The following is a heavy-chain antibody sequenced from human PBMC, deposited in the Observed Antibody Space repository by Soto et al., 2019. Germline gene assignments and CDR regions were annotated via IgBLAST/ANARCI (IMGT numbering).Heavy chain of an antibody. CDR1: GGSVIVGGCY. V-gene: IGHV4-39*01. D-gene: IGHD5-12*01. Sequence: SEPLSLPSTVSGGSVIVGGCYWSWIRQPPGKGLEWVATIYYSGTTYYNPSLKSRLTISLDTSRNQFSLDLTSVTAADTAVYYCARLAYSHYSTWGQGTLVTVSS. CDR3: ARLAYSHYST. CDR2: IYYSGTT. J-gene: IGHJ4*02.